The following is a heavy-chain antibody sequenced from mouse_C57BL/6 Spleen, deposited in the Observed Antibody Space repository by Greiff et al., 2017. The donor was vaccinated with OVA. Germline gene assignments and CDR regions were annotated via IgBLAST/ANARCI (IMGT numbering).Heavy chain of an antibody. D-gene: IGHD5-1*01. CDR3: AREEYSYAMDY. V-gene: IGHV3-6*01. CDR1: GYSITSGYY. CDR2: ISYDGSN. J-gene: IGHJ4*01. Sequence: DVQLQESGPGLVKPSQSLSLTCSVTGYSITSGYYWNWIRQFPGNKLEWMGYISYDGSNNYNPSLKNRISITRDTSKNQFFLKLNSVTTEDTATYYCAREEYSYAMDYWGQGTSVTVSS.